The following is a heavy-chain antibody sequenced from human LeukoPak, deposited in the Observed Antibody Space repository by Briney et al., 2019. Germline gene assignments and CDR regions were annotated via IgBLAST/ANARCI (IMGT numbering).Heavy chain of an antibody. D-gene: IGHD4-17*01. CDR1: GFTFDDYA. J-gene: IGHJ4*02. CDR3: AREGPGDYVGY. CDR2: INTDGSST. V-gene: IGHV3-74*01. Sequence: PGGSLRLSCAASGFTFDDYAMHWVRQAPGKGLVWVSRINTDGSSTSYADSVKGRFTISRDNSKNTLYLRMNSLRAEDTAVYYCAREGPGDYVGYWGQGTLVTVSS.